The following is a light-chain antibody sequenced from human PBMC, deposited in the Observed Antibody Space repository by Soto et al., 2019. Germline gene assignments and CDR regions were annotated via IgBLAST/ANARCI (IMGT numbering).Light chain of an antibody. J-gene: IGKJ1*01. Sequence: IVLTQSPGTLSLSPGERATLSCRASQSVSSNLAWYQQKPGQAPRVLIYAASTRATGIPDRFSGSGSGTESTLTISSLHSEDFGVYYCQQYDNWWTFGQGTKVDI. CDR3: QQYDNWWT. V-gene: IGKV3-15*01. CDR2: AAS. CDR1: QSVSSN.